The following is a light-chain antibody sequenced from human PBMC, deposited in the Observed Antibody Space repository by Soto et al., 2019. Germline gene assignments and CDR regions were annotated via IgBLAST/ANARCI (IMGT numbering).Light chain of an antibody. CDR3: QQYGSSGT. CDR2: GAS. V-gene: IGKV3-20*01. J-gene: IGKJ1*01. Sequence: EVVMTQSPATLSVSPGEGVTLSCRASQSVSSSLAWYQQKPGQAPRLLIYGASNRATGIPDRFSGSGSGTDFTLTISRLEPEDFAVYYCQQYGSSGTFGQGTKVDIK. CDR1: QSVSSS.